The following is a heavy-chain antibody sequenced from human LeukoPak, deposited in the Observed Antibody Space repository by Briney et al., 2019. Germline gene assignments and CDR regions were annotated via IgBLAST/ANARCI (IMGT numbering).Heavy chain of an antibody. CDR1: GGSISTYY. CDR2: IYYSGNT. D-gene: IGHD5-18*01. J-gene: IGHJ4*02. V-gene: IGHV4-59*08. CDR3: ARGSRYSSLIDY. Sequence: SETLSLTCTVSGGSISTYYWSRIRQPPGKGLEWIGNIYYSGNTNYNPSLKSRVTISIDTSKNQFSLKVSSVTAADTAVYYCARGSRYSSLIDYWGQGTLVTVSS.